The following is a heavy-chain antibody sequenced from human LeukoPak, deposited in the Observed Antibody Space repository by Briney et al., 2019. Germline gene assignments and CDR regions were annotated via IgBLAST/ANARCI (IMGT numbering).Heavy chain of an antibody. CDR1: GYSFTSYW. CDR2: IYPGDSDT. V-gene: IGHV5-51*01. Sequence: GESLKISCKGSGYSFTSYWIGWVRQMPGKGLEWMGIIYPGDSDTRYSPSFQGQVTISADKSISTAYLQWSSLKASDTAVYYCARPGPTYYYDSSGYYYDYWGQGTLVTVSS. D-gene: IGHD3-22*01. CDR3: ARPGPTYYYDSSGYYYDY. J-gene: IGHJ4*02.